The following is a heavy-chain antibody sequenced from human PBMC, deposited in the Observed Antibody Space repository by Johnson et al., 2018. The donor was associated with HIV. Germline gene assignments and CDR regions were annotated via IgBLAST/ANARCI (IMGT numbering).Heavy chain of an antibody. CDR2: IYSGGST. V-gene: IGHV3-66*02. J-gene: IGHJ3*02. Sequence: EVQLVESGGGLVQPGGSLRLSCAASGFTVSSNYMSWVRQAPGKGLEWVSVIYSGGSTYYVDSVTGRFTISRDTLKNTLYLQMNSLRAEDTAVYYSGKDRSLWFRELWPRDAFDMWGQGTKITVSS. CDR3: GKDRSLWFRELWPRDAFDM. D-gene: IGHD3-10*01. CDR1: GFTVSSNY.